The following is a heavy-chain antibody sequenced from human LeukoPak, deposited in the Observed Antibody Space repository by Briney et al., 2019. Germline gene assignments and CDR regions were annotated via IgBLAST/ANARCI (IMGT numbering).Heavy chain of an antibody. CDR1: GYTFTGYY. V-gene: IGHV1-2*06. D-gene: IGHD2-8*01. CDR3: ATSVYCTNGVCPDMDV. CDR2: INPNSGGT. Sequence: ASVKVSCKASGYTFTGYYMHWVRQAPGQGLEWMGRINPNSGGTNYAQKFQGRVTMTEDTSTDTAYMELSSLRSEDTAVYYCATSVYCTNGVCPDMDVWGQGTTVTVSS. J-gene: IGHJ6*02.